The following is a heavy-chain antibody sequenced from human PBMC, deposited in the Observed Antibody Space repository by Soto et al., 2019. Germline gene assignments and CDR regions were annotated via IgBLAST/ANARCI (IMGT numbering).Heavy chain of an antibody. CDR2: INHSGST. CDR1: GGSFSGYY. J-gene: IGHJ5*02. D-gene: IGHD3-22*01. Sequence: SETLSLTWAVYGGSFSGYYWSWLRQPPGKGLEWIGEINHSGSTNYNPPLTSRVTISVDTSKNQFSLKLTSVPAADPAVYYCARGWARFSHDSSGSTRGSGWSDPWGQGTLVTVSS. V-gene: IGHV4-34*01. CDR3: ARGWARFSHDSSGSTRGSGWSDP.